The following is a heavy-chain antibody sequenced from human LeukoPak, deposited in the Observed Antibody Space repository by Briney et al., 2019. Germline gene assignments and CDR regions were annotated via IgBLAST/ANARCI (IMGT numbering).Heavy chain of an antibody. CDR1: GGSISSYY. CDR2: IYYSGST. D-gene: IGHD3-10*01. V-gene: IGHV4-59*01. Sequence: PSETLSLTCTVSGGSISSYYWSWIRQPPGKGLEWIGYIYYSGSTNYNPSLKSRVTISVDTSKNQFSLKLSSVTAADTAVYYCARRGAMVRGDLFDYWGQGTLVTVSS. CDR3: ARRGAMVRGDLFDY. J-gene: IGHJ4*02.